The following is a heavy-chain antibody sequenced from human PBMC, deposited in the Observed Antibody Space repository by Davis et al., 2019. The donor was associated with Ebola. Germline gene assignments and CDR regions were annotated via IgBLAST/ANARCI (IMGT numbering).Heavy chain of an antibody. CDR2: IHSDGTST. CDR3: ARDPDTSGYYSWFDP. Sequence: GESLKISCAASGFSFSSTWMHWVRQAPGKGLVWVSRIHSDGTSTIYTDSVKGRFTISRDNAKNTLHLQMNSLRVEDTAVYYCARDPDTSGYYSWFDPWGQGTLVTVS. J-gene: IGHJ5*02. CDR1: GFSFSSTW. V-gene: IGHV3-74*01. D-gene: IGHD6-19*01.